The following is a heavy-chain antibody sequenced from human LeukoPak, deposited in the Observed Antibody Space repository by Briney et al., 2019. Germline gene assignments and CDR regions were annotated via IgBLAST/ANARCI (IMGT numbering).Heavy chain of an antibody. CDR3: ASGTPCSSTSCYRRNYYYYGMDV. Sequence: PSETLSLTCTVSGGSITSSSYYWGWIRQPPGKGLEWIGEINHSGSTDYNPSLKSRVTISVDTSKNQFSLKLSSVTAADTAVYYCASGTPCSSTSCYRRNYYYYGMDVWGQGTTVTVSS. V-gene: IGHV4-39*07. D-gene: IGHD2-2*01. CDR1: GGSITSSSYY. J-gene: IGHJ6*02. CDR2: INHSGST.